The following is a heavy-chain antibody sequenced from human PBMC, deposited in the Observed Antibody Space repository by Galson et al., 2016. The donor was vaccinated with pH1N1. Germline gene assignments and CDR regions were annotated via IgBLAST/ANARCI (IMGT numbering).Heavy chain of an antibody. V-gene: IGHV3-48*01. Sequence: SLRLSCAASGFTFSSYSMNWVRQAPGKGLEWVSYISSSSSTIYYADSVKGRFTISRDNAKNSLYLQMNSLRAEDTAVYYCAKGGYGDYGLDVFDIWGQGIMVTVSS. CDR1: GFTFSSYS. CDR2: ISSSSSTI. J-gene: IGHJ3*02. D-gene: IGHD4-17*01. CDR3: AKGGYGDYGLDVFDI.